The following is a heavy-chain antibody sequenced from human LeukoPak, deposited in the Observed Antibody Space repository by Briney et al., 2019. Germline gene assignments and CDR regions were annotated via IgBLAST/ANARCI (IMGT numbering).Heavy chain of an antibody. Sequence: PSETLSLTCTVSGGSISSYYWSWIRQPPGKGLEWIGYIYYSGSTNYNPSLKSRVTISVDTSKNQFSLKLSSVTAADTAVYYCARLLRQWPTTSYYYYGMDVWGQGTTVTVSS. CDR1: GGSISSYY. CDR2: IYYSGST. J-gene: IGHJ6*02. D-gene: IGHD6-19*01. V-gene: IGHV4-59*08. CDR3: ARLLRQWPTTSYYYYGMDV.